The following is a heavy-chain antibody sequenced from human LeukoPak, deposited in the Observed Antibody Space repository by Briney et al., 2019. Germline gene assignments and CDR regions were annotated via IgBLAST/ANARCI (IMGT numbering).Heavy chain of an antibody. CDR3: ARFAYYDFWAFDY. Sequence: SSETLSLTCTVSGGSISSSSYYWGWIRQPPGKGLEWIGSIYYSGSTYYNPSLKSRVTISVDTSKNQFSLKLSSVTAADTAVYYCARFAYYDFWAFDYWGQGTLVTVSS. D-gene: IGHD3-3*01. CDR1: GGSISSSSYY. J-gene: IGHJ4*02. V-gene: IGHV4-39*07. CDR2: IYYSGST.